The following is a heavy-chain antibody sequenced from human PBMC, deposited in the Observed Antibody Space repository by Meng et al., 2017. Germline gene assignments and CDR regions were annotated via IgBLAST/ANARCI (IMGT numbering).Heavy chain of an antibody. CDR2: IYHSGST. V-gene: IGHV4-38-2*01. CDR1: GYSISSGYY. Sequence: SETLSLTCAVSGYSISSGYYWGWIRQPPGKGLEWIGSIYHSGSTYYNPSLKSRVTISVDTSKNQFSLKLSSVTAADTAVYYCARASEYSSSWTNWFDPWGQGTLVTVSS. D-gene: IGHD6-13*01. J-gene: IGHJ5*02. CDR3: ARASEYSSSWTNWFDP.